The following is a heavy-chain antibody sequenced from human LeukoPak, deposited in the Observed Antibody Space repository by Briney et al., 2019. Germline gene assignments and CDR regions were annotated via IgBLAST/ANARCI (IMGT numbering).Heavy chain of an antibody. V-gene: IGHV3-48*02. CDR1: GFIFSNDS. D-gene: IGHD4-4*01. CDR3: ARDVSTVSPYCFDF. Sequence: GGSLRLSCTASGFIFSNDSMNWVRQAPGKGLEWISYISSSSSTIYYADSVKGRFTISRDNAKNSLYLHMNSLRDEDTAVYYCARDVSTVSPYCFDFWGQGTLVTVPS. J-gene: IGHJ4*02. CDR2: ISSSSSTI.